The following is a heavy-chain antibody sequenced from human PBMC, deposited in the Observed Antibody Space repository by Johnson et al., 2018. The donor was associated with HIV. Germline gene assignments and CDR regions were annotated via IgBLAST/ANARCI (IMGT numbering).Heavy chain of an antibody. D-gene: IGHD3-22*01. CDR2: IRSDGSNK. Sequence: VESGGGLVQPGGSLRLSCAASGLTFSNYWMSWVRQVPGKGLEWVAFIRSDGSNKYYTDSVKGRLTISRDNSKNTLYLQMNSLRAEDTAVYYCARGLGDSSGYTDAFNIWGQGTMVTVSS. V-gene: IGHV3-30*02. J-gene: IGHJ3*02. CDR3: ARGLGDSSGYTDAFNI. CDR1: GLTFSNYW.